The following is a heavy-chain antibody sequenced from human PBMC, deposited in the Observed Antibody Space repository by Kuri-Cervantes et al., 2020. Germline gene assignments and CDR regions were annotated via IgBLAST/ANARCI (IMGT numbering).Heavy chain of an antibody. CDR1: GFTFSSYS. V-gene: IGHV3-21*01. Sequence: GESLKISCAASGFTFSSYSMNWVRQVPGKGLEWVSSISSSSSYIYYADSVKGRFTISRDNAKNSLYLQMNSLRAEDTAVYYCARGYSGYDGGNYWGQGTLVTVSS. CDR3: ARGYSGYDGGNY. J-gene: IGHJ4*02. CDR2: ISSSSSYI. D-gene: IGHD5-12*01.